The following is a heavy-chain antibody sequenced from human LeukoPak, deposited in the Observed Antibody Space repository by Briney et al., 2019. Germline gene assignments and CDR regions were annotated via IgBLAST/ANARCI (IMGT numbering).Heavy chain of an antibody. V-gene: IGHV3-74*01. J-gene: IGHJ4*02. CDR3: ARIITGDLDY. CDR2: INGDGSRT. CDR1: EFTFSSYW. Sequence: GGSLRLSCAASEFTFSSYWMYWVRQAPGKGLVWVSRINGDGSRTNYADSVKGRFTISRDNSKNTLYLQMNSLRAEDTAVYYCARIITGDLDYWGQGTLVTVSS. D-gene: IGHD1-20*01.